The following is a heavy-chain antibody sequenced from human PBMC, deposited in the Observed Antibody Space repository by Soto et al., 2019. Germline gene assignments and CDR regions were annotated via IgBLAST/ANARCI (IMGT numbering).Heavy chain of an antibody. CDR3: AKERLAGNFDY. V-gene: IGHV3-23*01. J-gene: IGHJ4*02. Sequence: GGSLRLSCAASGFTFNNYAMNWVRQAPGMGLEWVATISNTGGGTYYADSVKGRFTISRDNSKNTLYLQMSSLRVEDTAVYYCAKERLAGNFDYWGQGTQVTVSS. CDR1: GFTFNNYA. CDR2: ISNTGGGT.